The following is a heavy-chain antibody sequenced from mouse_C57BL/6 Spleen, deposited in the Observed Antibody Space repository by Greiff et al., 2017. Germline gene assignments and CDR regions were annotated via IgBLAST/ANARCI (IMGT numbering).Heavy chain of an antibody. CDR3: ARRGGNYDYDEGYAMDY. CDR2: IWSGGST. Sequence: VQRVESGPGLVQPSQSLSITCTVSGFSLTSYGVHWVRQSPGKGLEWLGVIWSGGSTDYNAAFISRLSISKDNSKSQVFFKMNSLRADDTAIYYCARRGGNYDYDEGYAMDYWGQGTSVTVSS. D-gene: IGHD2-4*01. V-gene: IGHV2-2*01. CDR1: GFSLTSYG. J-gene: IGHJ4*01.